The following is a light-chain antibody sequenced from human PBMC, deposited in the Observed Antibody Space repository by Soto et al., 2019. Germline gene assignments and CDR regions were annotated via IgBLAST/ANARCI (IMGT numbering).Light chain of an antibody. J-gene: IGLJ2*01. CDR1: SSDVGNYNL. Sequence: QSALTQPASVSGSPGQSITISCTGTSSDVGNYNLVSWYQQHPGKAPKLMIYDVSKRPSGISNRFSGSKSGNTASLTISGLQAEDEADYYCCSHAGSSTVVFGGGTKLTVL. V-gene: IGLV2-23*02. CDR2: DVS. CDR3: CSHAGSSTVV.